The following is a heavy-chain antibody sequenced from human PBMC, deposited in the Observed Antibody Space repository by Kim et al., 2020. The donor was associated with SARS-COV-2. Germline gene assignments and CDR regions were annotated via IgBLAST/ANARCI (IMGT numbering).Heavy chain of an antibody. V-gene: IGHV3-48*02. Sequence: GGSLRLSCVASGFAFSSYPMNWVRQAPGRGLEWLSYIDGSGRRVYYEDSVKGRLTISRDNAKNALYLDIVILRDEDAATFYCSCDNHDYAVELWGHGSTV. CDR2: IDGSGRRV. D-gene: IGHD4-17*01. CDR1: GFAFSSYP. CDR3: SCDNHDYAVEL. J-gene: IGHJ6*02.